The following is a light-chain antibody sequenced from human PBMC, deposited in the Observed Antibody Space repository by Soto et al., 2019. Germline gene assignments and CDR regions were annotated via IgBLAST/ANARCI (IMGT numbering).Light chain of an antibody. Sequence: EIVLTQSPATLSLSPGERATLSCRASQSVSSYLAWYQQKPGQAPRLLIYDASNRATGIPARFSGSGSGTDFPLTIISLEPEDFAVYYCQQRSNWPPGYTFGQGTKLEIK. CDR3: QQRSNWPPGYT. CDR2: DAS. J-gene: IGKJ2*01. V-gene: IGKV3-11*01. CDR1: QSVSSY.